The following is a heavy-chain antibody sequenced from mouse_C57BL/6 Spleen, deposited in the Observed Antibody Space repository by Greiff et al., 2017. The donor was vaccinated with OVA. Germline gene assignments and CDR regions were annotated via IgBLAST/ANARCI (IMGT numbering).Heavy chain of an antibody. Sequence: DVKLQESGPGLVKPSQSLSLTCSVTGYSITSGYYWNWIRQFPGNKLEWMGYISYDGSNNYNPSLKNRISITRDTSKNQFFLKLNSVTTEDTATYYCARGYGNPDYWGQGTTLTVSS. J-gene: IGHJ2*01. V-gene: IGHV3-6*01. CDR2: ISYDGSN. CDR1: GYSITSGYY. CDR3: ARGYGNPDY. D-gene: IGHD2-10*02.